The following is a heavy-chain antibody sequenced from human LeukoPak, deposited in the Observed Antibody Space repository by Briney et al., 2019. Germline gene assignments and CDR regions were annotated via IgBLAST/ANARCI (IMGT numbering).Heavy chain of an antibody. Sequence: ASVKVSCKASGYTFTSYDINWVRQATGQGLEWMGWMNPNSGNTGYAQKFQGRVTMTRNTSISTAYIELSSLRSDDTAVYYCAREGGRVAPSSAPFDYWGQGTLVTVSS. J-gene: IGHJ4*02. CDR2: MNPNSGNT. CDR3: AREGGRVAPSSAPFDY. D-gene: IGHD5-12*01. V-gene: IGHV1-8*01. CDR1: GYTFTSYD.